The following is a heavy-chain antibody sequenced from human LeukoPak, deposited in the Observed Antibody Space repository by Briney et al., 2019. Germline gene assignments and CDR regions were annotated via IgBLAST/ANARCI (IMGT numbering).Heavy chain of an antibody. CDR2: IDHSGRT. Sequence: PPQTPCPSPALSVGATTTITYTSGFRQPPRQGLEWIGEIDHSGRTKYNPSLNSRVTISVDKSQNQFSPQRSSLTAPAPALSYLASILAPYCGFDFWGPGAMVTVSS. CDR3: ASILAPYCGFDF. D-gene: IGHD2-15*01. CDR1: GATTTITY. V-gene: IGHV4-4*03. J-gene: IGHJ4*02.